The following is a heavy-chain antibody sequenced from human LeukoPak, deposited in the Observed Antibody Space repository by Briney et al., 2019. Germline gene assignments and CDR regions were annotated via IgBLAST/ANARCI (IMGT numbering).Heavy chain of an antibody. V-gene: IGHV3-21*03. D-gene: IGHD2-15*01. CDR3: ARGVVVAATPWDDAFDI. CDR2: ISSSSSYI. J-gene: IGHJ3*02. CDR1: GFTFSSYS. Sequence: PGGSLRLSCAAPGFTFSSYSTNSVRQAPGKRLEGVSSISSSSSYIYYADSVKGRFTISRDNAKNSLYLQMNSLRAEDTTVYYCARGVVVAATPWDDAFDIWGQGTMVTVSS.